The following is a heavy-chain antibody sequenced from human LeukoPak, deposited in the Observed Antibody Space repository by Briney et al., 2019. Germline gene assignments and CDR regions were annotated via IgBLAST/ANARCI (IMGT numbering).Heavy chain of an antibody. D-gene: IGHD3-22*01. CDR1: GYSFTSYW. Sequence: GESLKISCKGSGYSFTSYWIGWVRQMPGKGLEWMGIIYPGDSDTRYSPSVQVQVTISDDQSISTAYLQWSSLKASDTAMYYCARLDDYDSSGLFDYWGQGTLVTVSS. J-gene: IGHJ4*02. V-gene: IGHV5-51*01. CDR2: IYPGDSDT. CDR3: ARLDDYDSSGLFDY.